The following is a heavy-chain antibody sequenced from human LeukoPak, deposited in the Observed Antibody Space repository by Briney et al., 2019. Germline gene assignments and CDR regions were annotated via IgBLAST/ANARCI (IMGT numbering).Heavy chain of an antibody. J-gene: IGHJ4*02. CDR2: IVVASGNT. CDR3: AAARIEMQQRAFDY. Sequence: PGASVKVSCTASGFTFTNSAMQWVRQARGQRLEWIGCIVVASGNTKYAQKFQERVTITRDMSTSTTSMELSSLSPEDTGVYYCAAARIEMQQRAFDYWGQGTLVTVSS. V-gene: IGHV1-58*02. D-gene: IGHD5-24*01. CDR1: GFTFTNSA.